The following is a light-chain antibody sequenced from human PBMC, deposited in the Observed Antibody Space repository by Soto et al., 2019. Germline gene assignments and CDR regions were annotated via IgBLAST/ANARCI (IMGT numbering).Light chain of an antibody. J-gene: IGLJ2*01. CDR1: SSNIENNT. V-gene: IGLV1-44*01. Sequence: QSVLTQPPSASATPGQTVTLSCSRSSSNIENNTANWYQQLPGTAPELLIYSNNHRPSGGPDRFSGSKSGTSASRSISGLQSQDEADYYCAAWDCGLSSPVFGGGTQLTVL. CDR3: AAWDCGLSSPV. CDR2: SNN.